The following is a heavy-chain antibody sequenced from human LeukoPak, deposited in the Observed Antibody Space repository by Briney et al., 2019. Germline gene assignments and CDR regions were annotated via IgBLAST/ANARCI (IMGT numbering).Heavy chain of an antibody. CDR1: GYSFTIYY. J-gene: IGHJ4*02. CDR2: INPSGGST. V-gene: IGHV1-46*01. CDR3: ARVNRAAAGTGRGYYFDY. Sequence: ASVTLSCKSSGYSFTIYYMHWVRQPPAQGLEWMGIINPSGGSTSYAQKFQGRVTMTRDTSTSTVYMELSSLRSEDTAVYYCARVNRAAAGTGRGYYFDYWGQGTLVTVSS. D-gene: IGHD6-13*01.